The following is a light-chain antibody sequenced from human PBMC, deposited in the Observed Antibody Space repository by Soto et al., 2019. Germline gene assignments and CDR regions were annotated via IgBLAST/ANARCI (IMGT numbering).Light chain of an antibody. Sequence: QSALAQPASVSGSPGQSITISCTGTSSDVGGYNYVSWYQQHPGKAPKLMIYGGANRPSGVSNRFSGSKSGNTASLTISGLQAEDEADYYCTSYTSSSTYVFGTGTKVTVL. CDR3: TSYTSSSTYV. V-gene: IGLV2-14*01. CDR2: GGA. CDR1: SSDVGGYNY. J-gene: IGLJ1*01.